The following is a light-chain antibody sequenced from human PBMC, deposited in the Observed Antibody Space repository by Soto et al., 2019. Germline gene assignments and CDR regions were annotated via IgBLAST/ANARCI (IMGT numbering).Light chain of an antibody. V-gene: IGKV3-20*01. Sequence: DIVLPQSPGTLSLSPGDNSTLSSSASQCVSTSYLARYQQKPGQAPRLLVHGASSRATGIPDRFSGSGSGTDFTLTLHGLEPEYFAVYFCPPYGNSRGTFGPGAKGGYQ. CDR1: QCVSTSY. J-gene: IGKJ1*01. CDR2: GAS. CDR3: PPYGNSRGT.